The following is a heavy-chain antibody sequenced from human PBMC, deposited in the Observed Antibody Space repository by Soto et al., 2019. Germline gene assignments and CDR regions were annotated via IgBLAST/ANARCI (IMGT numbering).Heavy chain of an antibody. J-gene: IGHJ5*02. CDR2: ISSSSYI. CDR3: ARGAARGGFWFDP. Sequence: GGSLRLSCAASGFTFSSYSMNWVRQAPGKGLEWVSSISSSSYIYYADSVKGRFTISRDNAKNSLYLQMNSLRAEDTAVYYCARGAARGGFWFDPWGQGTLVTVSS. V-gene: IGHV3-21*01. D-gene: IGHD6-13*01. CDR1: GFTFSSYS.